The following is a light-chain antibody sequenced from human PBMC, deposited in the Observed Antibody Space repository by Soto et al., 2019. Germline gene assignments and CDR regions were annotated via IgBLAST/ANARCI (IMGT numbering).Light chain of an antibody. J-gene: IGKJ3*01. Sequence: EIVLTQSPGTLSLSPGERATLSCRASQSVSGGYIAWYQQKPGQAPRVLIYGPSTRATGIPDKFSGDGSGTDFTLTISSLAPEDFAVYFCQYFGSSPITFGPGTKVDSK. CDR2: GPS. CDR3: QYFGSSPIT. V-gene: IGKV3-20*01. CDR1: QSVSGGY.